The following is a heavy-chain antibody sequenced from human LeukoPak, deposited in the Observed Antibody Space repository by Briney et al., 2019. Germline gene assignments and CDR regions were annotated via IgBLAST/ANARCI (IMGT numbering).Heavy chain of an antibody. CDR2: ISGSGGST. Sequence: GGSLRLSCAASGFTFSSNGMNWVRQAPGKGLEWVSAISGSGGSTYYADSVKGRFTISRDNSKNTLYLQMNSLRAEDTAVYYCVKDERGYSYGYFRGQGTLVTVSS. CDR3: VKDERGYSYGYF. CDR1: GFTFSSNG. J-gene: IGHJ4*02. D-gene: IGHD5-18*01. V-gene: IGHV3-23*01.